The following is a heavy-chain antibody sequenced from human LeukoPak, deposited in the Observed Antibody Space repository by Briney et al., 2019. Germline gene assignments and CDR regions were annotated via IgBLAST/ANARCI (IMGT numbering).Heavy chain of an antibody. J-gene: IGHJ4*02. V-gene: IGHV1-2*02. Sequence: RASVKVSCKASGYTFTGYYMHWVRQAPREVLEWMGWINPNSGGTNYAQKFQGRVTMTRDTSISTAYMELSRLRSDDTAVYYCARDRRYYDSSGYLDYWGQGTLVTVSS. CDR3: ARDRRYYDSSGYLDY. CDR2: INPNSGGT. D-gene: IGHD3-22*01. CDR1: GYTFTGYY.